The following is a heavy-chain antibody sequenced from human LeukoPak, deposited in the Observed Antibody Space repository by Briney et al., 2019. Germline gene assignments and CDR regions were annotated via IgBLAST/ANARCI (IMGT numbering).Heavy chain of an antibody. V-gene: IGHV3-30*18. CDR1: GFTFSSYG. CDR3: AKSLIGVGPYFDY. CDR2: ISYDGSNK. J-gene: IGHJ4*02. Sequence: GGSLRLSCAASGFTFSSYGMHWVRQAPGKGLEWVAVISYDGSNKYYADSVKGRFTISRDNSKNTLYLQMNSLRAEDTAVYYCAKSLIGVGPYFDYWGQGTLVTVSS. D-gene: IGHD3-3*02.